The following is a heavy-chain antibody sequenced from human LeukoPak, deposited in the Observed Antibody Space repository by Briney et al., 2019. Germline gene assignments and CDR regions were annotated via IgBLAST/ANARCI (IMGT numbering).Heavy chain of an antibody. CDR2: IYYSGST. CDR3: ARDRIQLWPPNYYYCYMDV. V-gene: IGHV4-59*01. D-gene: IGHD5-18*01. J-gene: IGHJ6*03. CDR1: GGSISSYY. Sequence: SETLSLTCTVSGGSISSYYWSWIRQPPGKGLEWIGYIYYSGSTNYNPSLKSRVTISVDTSKNQFSLKLSSVTAADTAVYYCARDRIQLWPPNYYYCYMDVWGKGTTVTISS.